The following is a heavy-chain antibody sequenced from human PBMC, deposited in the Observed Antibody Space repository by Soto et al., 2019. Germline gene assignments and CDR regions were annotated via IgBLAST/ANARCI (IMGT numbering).Heavy chain of an antibody. CDR3: ARDGYSSGWWGDAFDI. CDR1: GYTFTSYG. CDR2: ISAYNGNT. V-gene: IGHV1-18*01. J-gene: IGHJ3*02. D-gene: IGHD6-19*01. Sequence: ASVPVSCKASGYTFTSYGIIWVRPAPRQGLDWMGWISAYNGNTNYAHMLQGRITMTTDTSTSTAYMELRRLRHDDTAVYYCARDGYSSGWWGDAFDIWGQETMITVAS.